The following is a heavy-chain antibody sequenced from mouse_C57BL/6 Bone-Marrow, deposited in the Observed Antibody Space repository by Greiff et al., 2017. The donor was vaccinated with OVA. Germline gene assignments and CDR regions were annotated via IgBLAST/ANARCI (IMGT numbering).Heavy chain of an antibody. D-gene: IGHD1-1*01. J-gene: IGHJ2*01. Sequence: EVMLVESGGGLVQPGGSLKLSCAASGFTFSDYYMYWVRQTPEKRLEWVAYISNGGGSTYYPYTVKGGFTISRDNAKNTLYLQMSRLKSEDTAMFYCARGYYGSTLDYWGQGTTLTVSS. CDR3: ARGYYGSTLDY. V-gene: IGHV5-12*01. CDR1: GFTFSDYY. CDR2: ISNGGGST.